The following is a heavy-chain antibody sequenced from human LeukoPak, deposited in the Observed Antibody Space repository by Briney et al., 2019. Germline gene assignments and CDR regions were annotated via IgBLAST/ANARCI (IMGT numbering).Heavy chain of an antibody. Sequence: GSLRPSCAASGFTFSSYAMHWVRQAPGKGLEWVAVISYDGSNKYYADSVKGRFTISRDNSKNTLYLQMNSLRAEDTAVYYCARAIVVVPAAISTPVDYWGQGTLVTVSS. D-gene: IGHD2-2*02. V-gene: IGHV3-30-3*01. CDR1: GFTFSSYA. CDR2: ISYDGSNK. CDR3: ARAIVVVPAAISTPVDY. J-gene: IGHJ4*02.